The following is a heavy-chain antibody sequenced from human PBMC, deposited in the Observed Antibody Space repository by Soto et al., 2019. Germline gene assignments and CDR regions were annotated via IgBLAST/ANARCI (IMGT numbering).Heavy chain of an antibody. Sequence: SETLSLTCTVAGDSIRYYYWSWIRQFPGKELEWIGYISYSGSTNYNPSLKGRVSISVDTSKDLFSLKLSSVTAADTAIYSCARHKPAYELTSLDPWGQGTLVTLSS. D-gene: IGHD1-26*01. V-gene: IGHV4-59*08. CDR2: ISYSGST. CDR3: ARHKPAYELTSLDP. CDR1: GDSIRYYY. J-gene: IGHJ5*02.